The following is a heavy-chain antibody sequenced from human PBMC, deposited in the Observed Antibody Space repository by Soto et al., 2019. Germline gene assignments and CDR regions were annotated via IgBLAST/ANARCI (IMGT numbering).Heavy chain of an antibody. CDR2: ISGDGATT. J-gene: IGHJ6*02. V-gene: IGHV3-23*01. CDR3: ARNAGDWILYGVDV. Sequence: GGSLRLSCAASGFTFKNYAMSWVRQAPGKGLEWVSGISGDGATTYYADPVKGRFTISRDNSKNTLYLQMNNLRGEDTAVYYCARNAGDWILYGVDVWGQGTTVTVSS. D-gene: IGHD2-21*02. CDR1: GFTFKNYA.